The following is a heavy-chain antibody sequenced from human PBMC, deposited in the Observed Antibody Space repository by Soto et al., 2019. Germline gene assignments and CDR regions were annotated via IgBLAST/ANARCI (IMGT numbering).Heavy chain of an antibody. V-gene: IGHV4-59*01. D-gene: IGHD6-13*01. CDR2: IYYSGST. Sequence: SETLSLTCTVSGVSISSYYWSWILQPPWKGLEWIGYIYYSGSTNYNPSLKSRVTISVDTSKNQFSLKLSSVTAADTAVYYCARVRIAAAAPAYYYYYGMDGWGQGTTVTVAS. CDR1: GVSISSYY. J-gene: IGHJ6*02. CDR3: ARVRIAAAAPAYYYYYGMDG.